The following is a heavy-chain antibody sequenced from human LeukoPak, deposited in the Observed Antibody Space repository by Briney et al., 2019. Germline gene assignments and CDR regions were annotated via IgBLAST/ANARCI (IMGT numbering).Heavy chain of an antibody. D-gene: IGHD4-17*01. CDR1: GFTVSSNY. Sequence: GGSLRLSCAASGFTVSSNYMSWVRQAPGKGLEWVAVIWYDGSKKDYADSVKGRFTISRDDSKNTLYLQMNSLRVEDTAVYYCARAYYGDGAWGQGTLVTVSS. CDR3: ARAYYGDGA. J-gene: IGHJ5*02. CDR2: IWYDGSKK. V-gene: IGHV3-33*08.